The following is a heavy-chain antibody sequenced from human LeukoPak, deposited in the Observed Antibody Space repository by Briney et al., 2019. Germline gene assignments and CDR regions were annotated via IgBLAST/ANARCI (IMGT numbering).Heavy chain of an antibody. V-gene: IGHV3-23*01. Sequence: PGGSLRLSCAASGFTFSSYAMSWVRQAPGKGLEWVSAISGSGGSTYYADSVKGRLTISRDNSKNTLYLQMNSLRAEDTAVYYCAKKDRGYSYGHFDYWGQGTLVTVSS. J-gene: IGHJ4*02. CDR3: AKKDRGYSYGHFDY. D-gene: IGHD5-18*01. CDR2: ISGSGGST. CDR1: GFTFSSYA.